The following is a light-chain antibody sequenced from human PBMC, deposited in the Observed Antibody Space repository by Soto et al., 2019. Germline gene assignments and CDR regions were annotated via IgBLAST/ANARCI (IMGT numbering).Light chain of an antibody. J-gene: IGKJ4*01. V-gene: IGKV1-9*01. CDR2: VAS. Sequence: DIQLTQSPSFLSASVRDRVTITCRASQDIDSYLAWYQQKPGIAPRLLIYVASTLQSGVPSRFSGSGSGTEFTLTISSLHPEDFATYYCQQTNSYPLTFGGGTKVDIK. CDR3: QQTNSYPLT. CDR1: QDIDSY.